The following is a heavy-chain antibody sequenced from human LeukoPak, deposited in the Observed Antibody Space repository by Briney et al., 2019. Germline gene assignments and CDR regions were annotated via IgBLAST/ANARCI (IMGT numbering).Heavy chain of an antibody. V-gene: IGHV5-51*01. D-gene: IGHD5-24*01. CDR3: ARHERDGYNNLDY. Sequence: GESLKISCKGSGYSFTSHWIGWVRQMPGKGLEWMGVIYPGDSDTRYSPSFQGQVTISADKSISTAYLQWSSLKASDTAMYYCARHERDGYNNLDYWGQGTLVTVSS. CDR1: GYSFTSHW. CDR2: IYPGDSDT. J-gene: IGHJ4*02.